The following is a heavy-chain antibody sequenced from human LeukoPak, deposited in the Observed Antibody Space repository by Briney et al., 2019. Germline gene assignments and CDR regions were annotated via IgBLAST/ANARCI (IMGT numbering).Heavy chain of an antibody. J-gene: IGHJ5*02. CDR2: MNPKSGNT. CDR1: GYPFSNYD. Sequence: ASVKVSCKASGYPFSNYDINWVRQAPGQGLEWMGWMNPKSGNTGYGQKFQGRVTMTRVTSITTAYMELRSLRSDDTAVYYCTKASLAFGTKYFNPWGQGTLVTVSS. CDR3: TKASLAFGTKYFNP. V-gene: IGHV1-8*01. D-gene: IGHD3-10*01.